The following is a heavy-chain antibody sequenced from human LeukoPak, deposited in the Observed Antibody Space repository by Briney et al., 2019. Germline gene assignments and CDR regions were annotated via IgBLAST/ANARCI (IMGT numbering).Heavy chain of an antibody. CDR1: GITFSNYN. V-gene: IGHV3-21*01. CDR2: ITSSSSYT. Sequence: PGGSLRLSCAAPGITFSNYNMNWVRQAPGKGLEWISAITSSSSYTFYADSVKGRFTISRDNAQNSLYLQMISLRAEDTAVYYCARHLSGVTGYTYGRGIDYWGQGTLVTVSS. CDR3: ARHLSGVTGYTYGRGIDY. D-gene: IGHD5-18*01. J-gene: IGHJ4*02.